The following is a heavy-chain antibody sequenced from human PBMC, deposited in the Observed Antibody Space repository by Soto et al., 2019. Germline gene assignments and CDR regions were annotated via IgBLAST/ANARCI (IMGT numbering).Heavy chain of an antibody. J-gene: IGHJ5*02. Sequence: EVQLVESGGGLVQPGRSLTLSCVASGFSSDDYAMHWVRQAPGKGLEWVSGITYNSSKIVYADSVKGRFTTSRDNAKNSLFLQMNSLRPEDTALYYCAKGEHGYCSGGHCHGWGWFDPWGQGTLVTVSS. CDR3: AKGEHGYCSGGHCHGWGWFDP. D-gene: IGHD2-15*01. V-gene: IGHV3-9*02. CDR1: GFSSDDYA. CDR2: ITYNSSKI.